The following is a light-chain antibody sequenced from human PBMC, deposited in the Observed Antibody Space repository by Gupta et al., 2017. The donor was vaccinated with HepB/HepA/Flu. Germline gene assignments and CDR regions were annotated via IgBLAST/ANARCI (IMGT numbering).Light chain of an antibody. CDR1: QNVYTY. CDR2: DAS. Sequence: EIVLTQSPATLSLSPGERATLSCRASQNVYTYLAWYQQKPGQAPSLLIYDASNRATGIPARFSGGGSGTDFTLTIGSLEPEDFAVYYCQQRSNWPLTFGGGTKVEIK. CDR3: QQRSNWPLT. J-gene: IGKJ4*01. V-gene: IGKV3-11*01.